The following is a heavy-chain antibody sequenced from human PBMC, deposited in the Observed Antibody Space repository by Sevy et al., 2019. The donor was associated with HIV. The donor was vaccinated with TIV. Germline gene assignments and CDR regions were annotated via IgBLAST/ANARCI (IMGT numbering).Heavy chain of an antibody. CDR1: GFDFSIYS. Sequence: GGSLRLSCAASGFDFSIYSMSWVRQAPGKGLEWVSTLTFGCGKINYADSVKDRFTISRDNSKSWVYLQMNNMRVEDRAVYYCAREGCTKPHDYWGQGTLVTVSS. D-gene: IGHD2-8*01. V-gene: IGHV3-23*01. J-gene: IGHJ4*02. CDR2: LTFGCGKI. CDR3: AREGCTKPHDY.